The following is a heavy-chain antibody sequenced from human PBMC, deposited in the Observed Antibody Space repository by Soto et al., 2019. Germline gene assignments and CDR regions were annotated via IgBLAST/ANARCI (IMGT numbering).Heavy chain of an antibody. CDR3: ATLRGLRYYAYYYYMDV. CDR1: GYTLTELS. CDR2: FDPEDGET. D-gene: IGHD3-9*01. J-gene: IGHJ6*03. V-gene: IGHV1-24*01. Sequence: ASVKVSCKVSGYTLTELSMHWVRQAPGEGLEWMGGFDPEDGETIYAQKFQGRVTMTEDTSTDTAYMELSSLRSEDTAVYYCATLRGLRYYAYYYYMDVWGKGTTVTVS.